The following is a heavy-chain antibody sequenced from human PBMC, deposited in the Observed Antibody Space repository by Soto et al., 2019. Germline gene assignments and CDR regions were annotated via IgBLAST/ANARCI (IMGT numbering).Heavy chain of an antibody. J-gene: IGHJ4*02. Sequence: QVQLVQSGAEVREPGASVKVSCEVSGYTFTTYDINWVRQAAGQGLEWMGRMSPNSGHTGYAQNFQGRVTMTRNTATSTAYMELSNLRSEDTAMYYCVRGEWELSYWGQGTLVTVSS. V-gene: IGHV1-8*01. CDR2: MSPNSGHT. CDR1: GYTFTTYD. CDR3: VRGEWELSY. D-gene: IGHD1-26*01.